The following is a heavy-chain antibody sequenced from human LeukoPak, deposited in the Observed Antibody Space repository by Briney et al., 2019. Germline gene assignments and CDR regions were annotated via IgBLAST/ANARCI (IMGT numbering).Heavy chain of an antibody. CDR3: ARDTRWLQLRIFDY. CDR2: IKQDGSEK. V-gene: IGHV3-7*01. CDR1: GFTFSSYW. Sequence: GGPLRLSCAASGFTFSSYWMSWVRQAPGKGLEWVANIKQDGSEKYYVDSVKGRFTISRDNAKNSLYLQMNSLRAEDTAVYYCARDTRWLQLRIFDYWGQGTLVTVSS. D-gene: IGHD5-24*01. J-gene: IGHJ4*02.